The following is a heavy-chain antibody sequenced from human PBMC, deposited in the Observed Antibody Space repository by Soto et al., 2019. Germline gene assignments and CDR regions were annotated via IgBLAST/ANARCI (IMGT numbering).Heavy chain of an antibody. CDR3: ARYCSGGSCYSEYYYYGMDV. V-gene: IGHV1-69*02. Sequence: ASVKVSCKASGGTFSSYTISWVRQAPGQGLEWMGRIIPILGIANYAQKFQGRVTITADKSTSTAYMELSSLRSEDTAVYYCARYCSGGSCYSEYYYYGMDVWG. CDR2: IIPILGIA. J-gene: IGHJ6*02. D-gene: IGHD2-15*01. CDR1: GGTFSSYT.